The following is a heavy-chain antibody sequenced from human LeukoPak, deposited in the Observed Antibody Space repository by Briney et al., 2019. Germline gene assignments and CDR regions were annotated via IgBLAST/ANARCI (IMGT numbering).Heavy chain of an antibody. Sequence: SETLSLTCTVSGGSINNSYWTWIRQPPGKGLEWIGHIYYSGSTYYNPSLKNRLTISVDTSKNQFSLKLSSVTAADTAVYYCARTRYYYGSRSYGAPYYFDYWGQGTLVTVSS. CDR2: IYYSGST. CDR1: GGSINNSY. J-gene: IGHJ4*02. D-gene: IGHD3-10*01. V-gene: IGHV4-59*04. CDR3: ARTRYYYGSRSYGAPYYFDY.